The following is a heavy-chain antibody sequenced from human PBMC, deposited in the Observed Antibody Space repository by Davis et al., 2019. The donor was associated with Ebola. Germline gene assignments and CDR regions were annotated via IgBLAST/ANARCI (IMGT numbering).Heavy chain of an antibody. D-gene: IGHD5-12*01. CDR3: ARGWLRSKFDY. J-gene: IGHJ4*02. Sequence: LSLTCAISGDSVSSGGWNWIRQSPSRGLEWLGRTYYSSKWFNDYAVSVKSRITINPDTSKNQFTLQLNSVTPEDTAVYYCARGWLRSKFDYWGRGTLVTVSS. V-gene: IGHV6-1*01. CDR1: GDSVSSGG. CDR2: TYYSSKWFN.